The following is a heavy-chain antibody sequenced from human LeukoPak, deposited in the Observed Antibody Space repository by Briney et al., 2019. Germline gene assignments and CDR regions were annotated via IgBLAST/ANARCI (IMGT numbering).Heavy chain of an antibody. J-gene: IGHJ4*02. Sequence: SETLSLTCTVSGGPISSYYWSWIRQPPGKGLEWIGYIYYSGTTNYNPSLKSRVTMSVDTSKNQFSLRLNSVTAADTAVYFCARRFNSVWYFDYWGQGTLVTVSS. D-gene: IGHD6-19*01. CDR1: GGPISSYY. CDR2: IYYSGTT. CDR3: ARRFNSVWYFDY. V-gene: IGHV4-59*08.